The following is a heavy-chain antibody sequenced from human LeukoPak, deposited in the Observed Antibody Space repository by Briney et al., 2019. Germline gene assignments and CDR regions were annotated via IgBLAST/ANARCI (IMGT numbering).Heavy chain of an antibody. D-gene: IGHD3-3*01. CDR2: IYHSGST. Sequence: SETLSLTCAVSGGSISSSNWWSWVRQPPGKGLEWIGEIYHSGSTNYNPSLKSRVTISVDTSKNQFSLKLSSVTAADTAVYYCARVITRKNTLRFLEWFDPWGQGTLVTVSS. J-gene: IGHJ5*02. CDR1: GGSISSSNW. CDR3: ARVITRKNTLRFLEWFDP. V-gene: IGHV4-4*02.